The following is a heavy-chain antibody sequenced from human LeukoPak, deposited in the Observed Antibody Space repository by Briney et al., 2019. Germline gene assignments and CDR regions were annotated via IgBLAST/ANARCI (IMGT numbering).Heavy chain of an antibody. CDR1: GFTFSSFG. J-gene: IGHJ4*02. V-gene: IGHV3-7*01. Sequence: GGSLTLPCTASGFTFSSFGVSWVRQAPGRGLEGVANKKKEGREKYYVDSVKGRFTISRDNDKNSLYLQMNSRRAEDTAVYYCGRDVLGVRGAGVYWGQGTLVTVSS. CDR2: KKKEGREK. CDR3: GRDVLGVRGAGVY. D-gene: IGHD3-10*02.